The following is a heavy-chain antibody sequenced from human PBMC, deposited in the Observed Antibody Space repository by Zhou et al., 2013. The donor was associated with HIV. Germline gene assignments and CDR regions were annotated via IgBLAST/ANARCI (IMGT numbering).Heavy chain of an antibody. V-gene: IGHV1-69*05. CDR2: IVPILRKA. CDR1: GGTFNTFA. J-gene: IGHJ5*02. Sequence: QGQLVQSGAEVKKPGSSVKVSCKVSGGTFNTFAVTWVRQAPGQGLEWMGGIVPILRKANYAQRFQGRLTVTTDESSTTAYMELSSLTSDDTAVYYCSSRVTLRGAVHDSWGQGTLVIVSS. D-gene: IGHD3-16*01. CDR3: SSRVTLRGAVHDS.